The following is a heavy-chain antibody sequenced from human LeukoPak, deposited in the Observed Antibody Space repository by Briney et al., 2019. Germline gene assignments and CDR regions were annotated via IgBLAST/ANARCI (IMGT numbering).Heavy chain of an antibody. V-gene: IGHV1-69*04. Sequence: ASVKVSCKASGGTFSSYAISWVRQAPGQGLEWMGRIIPILGIANYAQKFQGRVTMTRDTSISTAYMELSRLRSDDTAVYYCARSRKYSSSWYYFDYWGQGTLVTVSS. CDR2: IIPILGIA. CDR1: GGTFSSYA. CDR3: ARSRKYSSSWYYFDY. D-gene: IGHD6-13*01. J-gene: IGHJ4*02.